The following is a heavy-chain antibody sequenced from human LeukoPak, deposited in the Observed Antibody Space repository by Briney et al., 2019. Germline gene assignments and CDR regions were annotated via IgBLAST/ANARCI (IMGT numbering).Heavy chain of an antibody. CDR2: IGGSGDRT. Sequence: GGSLRLSCAVSGLTFSSYAMSWVRQAPGRGPEWVSTIGGSGDRTYYADSVKGRFTISRDNSKNTLYLQMNSLRAEDTALYYCAQDPVVYHGGSGWHYFDYWGQGTLVTVTS. D-gene: IGHD6-19*01. CDR1: GLTFSSYA. V-gene: IGHV3-23*01. CDR3: AQDPVVYHGGSGWHYFDY. J-gene: IGHJ4*02.